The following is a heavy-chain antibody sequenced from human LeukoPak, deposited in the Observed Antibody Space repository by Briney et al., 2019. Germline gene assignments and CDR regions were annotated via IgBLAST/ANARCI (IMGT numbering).Heavy chain of an antibody. CDR3: ARGAMNGYGEYYFDY. Sequence: SETLSLTCTVSGGSISTYYWNWIRQPPGKGLEWIGYIYYSGSTNYNPSLKSRVTISVDTSKNQFSLKLSSVTAADTAVYYCARGAMNGYGEYYFDYWGQGTLVTVSS. CDR2: IYYSGST. V-gene: IGHV4-59*08. CDR1: GGSISTYY. D-gene: IGHD5-12*01. J-gene: IGHJ4*02.